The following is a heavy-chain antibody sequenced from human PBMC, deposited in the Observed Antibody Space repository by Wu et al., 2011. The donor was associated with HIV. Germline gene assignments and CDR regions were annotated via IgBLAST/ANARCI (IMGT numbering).Heavy chain of an antibody. Sequence: QVQLVQSGAEVKKPGSSVKVSCKASGGTFSSYAISWVRQAPGQGLEWMGGIIPIFRTANYAQKFQGRVTITTDDSTSTAFMELSSLRSNDTAVYYCASAAMTTIRFSYHHYFDCWGQGTLVTVSS. CDR2: IIPIFRTA. CDR3: ASAAMTTIRFSYHHYFDC. D-gene: IGHD5-24*01. CDR1: GGTFSSYA. V-gene: IGHV1-69*05. J-gene: IGHJ4*02.